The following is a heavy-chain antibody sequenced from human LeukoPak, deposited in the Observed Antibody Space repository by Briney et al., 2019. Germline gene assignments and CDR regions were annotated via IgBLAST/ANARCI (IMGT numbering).Heavy chain of an antibody. Sequence: GGSLRLSCAASGFTFSSYWMHWVRQAPGKGLEWVSVIYSGGSTYYADSVKGRFTISRDNAKNSLYLQMNSLRAEDTAVYYCAELGITMIGGVWGKGTTVTISS. V-gene: IGHV3-66*01. CDR1: GFTFSSYW. J-gene: IGHJ6*04. CDR3: AELGITMIGGV. CDR2: IYSGGST. D-gene: IGHD3-10*02.